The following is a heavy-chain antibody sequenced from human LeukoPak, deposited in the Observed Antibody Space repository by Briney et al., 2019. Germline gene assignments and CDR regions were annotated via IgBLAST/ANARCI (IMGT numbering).Heavy chain of an antibody. J-gene: IGHJ4*02. Sequence: GASVKVSCKASGYTFTTYGISWVRQAPGQGLEWMGWISFYNGNTNYAQKFEGRVTMTRDTSISTAYMELSRLRSDDTAVYYCAREDSGWYVDYWGQGTLVTVSS. V-gene: IGHV1-18*01. D-gene: IGHD6-19*01. CDR2: ISFYNGNT. CDR3: AREDSGWYVDY. CDR1: GYTFTTYG.